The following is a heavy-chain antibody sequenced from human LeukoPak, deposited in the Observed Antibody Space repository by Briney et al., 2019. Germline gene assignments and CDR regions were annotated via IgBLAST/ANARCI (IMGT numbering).Heavy chain of an antibody. Sequence: GGSLRLSCAASGFTFSSYAMSWARQAPGKGLEWVSGISSNGASTYYVDSVKGRFTISRDNSKNTLFLQMNSLRAEDTAVYYCAKRGSVGTLGHFDYWGQGTLVTVSS. D-gene: IGHD6-13*01. CDR1: GFTFSSYA. V-gene: IGHV3-23*01. CDR3: AKRGSVGTLGHFDY. CDR2: ISSNGAST. J-gene: IGHJ4*02.